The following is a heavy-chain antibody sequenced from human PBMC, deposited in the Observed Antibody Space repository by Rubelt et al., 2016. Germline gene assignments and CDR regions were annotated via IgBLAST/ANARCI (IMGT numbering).Heavy chain of an antibody. J-gene: IGHJ5*02. V-gene: IGHV4-39*01. D-gene: IGHD6-13*01. CDR1: GGSISSSSYY. CDR3: ARQLAAAVWVDP. CDR2: IYYSGST. Sequence: QLQLQESGPGLVKPSETLSLTCTVSGGSISSSSYYWGWIRQPPGKGLEWIGSIYYSGSTYYNPSLTGRGTISVDTSKNRFSLKLSSVTAADTAVYYGARQLAAAVWVDPWGQGTLVTVSS.